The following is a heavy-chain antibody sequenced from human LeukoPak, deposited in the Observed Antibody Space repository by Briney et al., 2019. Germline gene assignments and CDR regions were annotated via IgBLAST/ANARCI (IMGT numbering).Heavy chain of an antibody. CDR3: AKLMVRGVIEFDY. CDR2: IRYDGSNK. V-gene: IGHV3-30*02. Sequence: PGGSLRLSCAASGFTFSSYGMHWVRQAPGKGLEWVAFIRYDGSNKYYADSVKGRFTISRDNSKNTLYLQMNSLRAEDTAVYYCAKLMVRGVIEFDYWGQGTLVTVSS. CDR1: GFTFSSYG. D-gene: IGHD3-10*01. J-gene: IGHJ4*02.